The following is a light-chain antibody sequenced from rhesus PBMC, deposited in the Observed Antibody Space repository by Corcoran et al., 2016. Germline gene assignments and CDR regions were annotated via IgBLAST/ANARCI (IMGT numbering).Light chain of an antibody. J-gene: IGKJ4*01. CDR1: QTISRY. CDR2: AAS. V-gene: IGKV1S5*01. CDR3: QQHNSHPLT. Sequence: DIQMTQSPSSLSASVGDRVTITCRASQTISRYLAWYQQKPGKVPKLLIYAASSLESGVPSRFSGSGSGTEFTLTISSLQPEDFATYYCQQHNSHPLTFGGGTKVELK.